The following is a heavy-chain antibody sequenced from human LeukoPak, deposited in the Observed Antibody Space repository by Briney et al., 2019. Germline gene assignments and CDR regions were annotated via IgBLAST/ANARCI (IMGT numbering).Heavy chain of an antibody. CDR2: INHSGST. CDR1: GGSISSSSFY. Sequence: SETLSLTCSVSGGSISSSSFYWGWIRQPPGKGLEWIGEINHSGSTNYNPSLKSRVTISVDTSKNQFSLKLSSVTAADTAVYYCARTARYCSSTSCYIMNWFDPWGQGTLVTVSS. D-gene: IGHD2-2*02. CDR3: ARTARYCSSTSCYIMNWFDP. V-gene: IGHV4-39*07. J-gene: IGHJ5*02.